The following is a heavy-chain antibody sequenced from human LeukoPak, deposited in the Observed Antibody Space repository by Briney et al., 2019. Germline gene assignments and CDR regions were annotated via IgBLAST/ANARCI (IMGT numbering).Heavy chain of an antibody. V-gene: IGHV3-7*01. Sequence: GGSLRLSCEGSGFTFSNYWMGWVRQAPGKGLQWVANIKTDGSEKYYVDSVKGRFTISRDNAKNSLYLQMNSLRAEDTAVYYCASVTTVVDWGQGTLVTVSS. J-gene: IGHJ4*02. CDR3: ASVTTVVD. D-gene: IGHD4-23*01. CDR1: GFTFSNYW. CDR2: IKTDGSEK.